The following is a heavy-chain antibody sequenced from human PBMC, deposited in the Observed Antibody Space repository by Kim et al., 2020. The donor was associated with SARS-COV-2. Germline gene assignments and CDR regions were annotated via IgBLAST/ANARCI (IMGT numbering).Heavy chain of an antibody. J-gene: IGHJ4*02. D-gene: IGHD6-6*01. Sequence: CQGRVTMTRDTSTSTVYMELSSLRSEDTAVYYCARDPRGEYSSSYSYFDYWGQGTLVTVSS. V-gene: IGHV1-46*01. CDR3: ARDPRGEYSSSYSYFDY.